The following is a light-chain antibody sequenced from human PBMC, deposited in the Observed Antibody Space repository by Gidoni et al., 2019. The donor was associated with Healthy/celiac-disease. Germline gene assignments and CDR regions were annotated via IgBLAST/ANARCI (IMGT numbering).Light chain of an antibody. V-gene: IGKV1-39*01. J-gene: IGKJ3*01. Sequence: DIQMTQSPSSLSASVGDRVTITCRASQSISSYLNWYQQKPGKAPKLLIYAASSLQSGVPSRFSGSGSGKDFTLTISSLQPEDFATYYCQQSYSTLPTFGPGTKVDIK. CDR3: QQSYSTLPT. CDR2: AAS. CDR1: QSISSY.